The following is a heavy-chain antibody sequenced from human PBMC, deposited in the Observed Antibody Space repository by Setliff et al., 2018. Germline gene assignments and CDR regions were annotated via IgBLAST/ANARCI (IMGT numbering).Heavy chain of an antibody. D-gene: IGHD1-26*01. Sequence: GGSLRLSCAASGFTVSSNYMTWVRQAPGKGLEWVSLIYSDGSAYYADSVKGRFTISRDNSENTLYLQMNSLRAEDTAVYYCSRDREVVGSTRGTYYHYYHMDVWGKGTTVTVSS. CDR3: SRDREVVGSTRGTYYHYYHMDV. V-gene: IGHV3-66*02. J-gene: IGHJ6*03. CDR2: IYSDGSA. CDR1: GFTVSSNY.